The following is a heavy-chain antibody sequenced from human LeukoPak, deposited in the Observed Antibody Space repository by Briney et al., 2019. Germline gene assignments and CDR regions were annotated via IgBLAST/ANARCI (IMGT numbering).Heavy chain of an antibody. Sequence: SETLSLTCAVSGGSISSYYWSWIRQPPGKGLEWIGYVYYSGSTNYNPSLESRVTISVDTSKTQFSLNLSSVTAADTAVYYCARGRVATPENWGQGTLVTVSS. J-gene: IGHJ4*02. CDR2: VYYSGST. D-gene: IGHD4-23*01. CDR1: GGSISSYY. CDR3: ARGRVATPEN. V-gene: IGHV4-59*01.